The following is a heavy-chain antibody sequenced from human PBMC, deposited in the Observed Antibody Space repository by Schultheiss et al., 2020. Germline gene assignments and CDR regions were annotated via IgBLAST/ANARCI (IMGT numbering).Heavy chain of an antibody. J-gene: IGHJ4*02. CDR1: GFTFSKYA. CDR2: LSGSGDST. CDR3: AKGVTRGGAADYFDY. V-gene: IGHV3-23*01. Sequence: GGSLRLSCAASGFTFSKYAMNWVRQAPGKGLVWVSTLSGSGDSTYYADSVKGRFTMSRDNSKSTVYLQMHSLRAEDTAIYYCAKGVTRGGAADYFDYWGQGTLVTVSS. D-gene: IGHD4-17*01.